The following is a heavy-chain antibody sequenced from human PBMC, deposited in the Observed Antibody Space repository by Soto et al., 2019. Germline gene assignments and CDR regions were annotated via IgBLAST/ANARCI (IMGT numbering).Heavy chain of an antibody. Sequence: EVQLLESGGGLVQPGGSLRLSCAASGFSFSSYAMVWVRQAPGKGLEWVSVISARGGSLYFADSVKGRFTISRDNSKNVLSLEMNSLRAEDTATYFCAKGSIEYGAWVDNWGQGTVVVVSS. D-gene: IGHD2-21*02. V-gene: IGHV3-23*01. CDR2: ISARGGSL. CDR1: GFSFSSYA. J-gene: IGHJ4*02. CDR3: AKGSIEYGAWVDN.